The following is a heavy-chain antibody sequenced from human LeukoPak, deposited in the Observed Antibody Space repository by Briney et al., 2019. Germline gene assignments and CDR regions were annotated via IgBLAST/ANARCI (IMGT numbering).Heavy chain of an antibody. CDR1: GGSFSGYY. CDR2: INHSGSN. Sequence: SETLSLTCAVYGGSFSGYYWSWIRQPPGKGLEWIGEINHSGSNNYNPSPKSRVSISVGTHKNQFSLKLSSVPAADTAVYYCARVAVANGLDYWGQGTLVTVSS. V-gene: IGHV4-34*01. CDR3: ARVAVANGLDY. D-gene: IGHD6-19*01. J-gene: IGHJ4*02.